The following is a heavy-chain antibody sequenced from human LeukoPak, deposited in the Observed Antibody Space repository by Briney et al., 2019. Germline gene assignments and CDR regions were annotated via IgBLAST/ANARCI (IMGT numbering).Heavy chain of an antibody. CDR2: IYTSGST. CDR3: ARDRSYYDYVWGSYRQPYNWFDP. V-gene: IGHV4-4*07. Sequence: SETLSLTCTVSGGSISSYYWSWIRQPAGKGLEWIGRIYTSGSTNYNPSLKSRVTMSVDTSKNQFSLKLSSVTAADTAVYYCARDRSYYDYVWGSYRQPYNWFDPWGQGTLVTVSS. D-gene: IGHD3-16*02. CDR1: GGSISSYY. J-gene: IGHJ5*02.